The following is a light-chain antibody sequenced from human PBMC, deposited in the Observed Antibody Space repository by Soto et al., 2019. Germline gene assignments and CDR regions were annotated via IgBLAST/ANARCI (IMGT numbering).Light chain of an antibody. CDR3: QQYYSATLT. CDR1: QSVLYSSNNKNY. J-gene: IGKJ4*01. Sequence: DNVMTQSPDSLAVSLGERATINCKSGQSVLYSSNNKNYLAWYQQKPGQPPKLLIYWASTRESGVPDRFSGSGSGTDFTLTISSLQAEDVAVYYCQQYYSATLTLGGGTKVDIK. CDR2: WAS. V-gene: IGKV4-1*01.